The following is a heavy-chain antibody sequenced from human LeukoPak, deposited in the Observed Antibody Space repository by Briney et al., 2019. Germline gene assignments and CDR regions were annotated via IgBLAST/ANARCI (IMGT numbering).Heavy chain of an antibody. CDR3: AKDSRQWLANWFDP. CDR2: MNPNSGNT. CDR1: GYTFTTYD. D-gene: IGHD6-19*01. Sequence: ASVKVSCKASGYTFTTYDINWVRQATGQGLEWMGWMNPNSGNTGYTQKFQGRVTMTRNTSISTAYMELSSLRSEDTAVYYCAKDSRQWLANWFDPWGQGTLVTVSS. V-gene: IGHV1-8*01. J-gene: IGHJ5*02.